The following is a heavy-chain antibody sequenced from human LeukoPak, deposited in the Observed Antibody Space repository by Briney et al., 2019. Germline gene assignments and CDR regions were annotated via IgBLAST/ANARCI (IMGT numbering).Heavy chain of an antibody. J-gene: IGHJ4*02. Sequence: SETQSLTCTVSGGSISSYYWSWIRQPPGKGLEWIGYIYYSGSTNYNPSLKSRVTISVDTSKNQFSLKLSSVTAADTAVYYCARGWIQLWPLDYWGQGTLVTVSS. CDR3: ARGWIQLWPLDY. D-gene: IGHD5-18*01. CDR1: GGSISSYY. V-gene: IGHV4-59*01. CDR2: IYYSGST.